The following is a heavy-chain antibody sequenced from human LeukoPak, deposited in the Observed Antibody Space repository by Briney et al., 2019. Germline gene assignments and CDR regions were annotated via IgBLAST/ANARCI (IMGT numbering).Heavy chain of an antibody. D-gene: IGHD6-19*01. Sequence: PSETLSLTCTVSGYSISSGYYWSWIRQPPGKGLEWIGYIYYSGSTNYNPSLKSRVTISVDTSKNQFSLKLSSVTAADTAVYYCARDDSSGSFVGYAFDIWGQGTMVTVSS. CDR3: ARDDSSGSFVGYAFDI. CDR1: GYSISSGYY. J-gene: IGHJ3*02. CDR2: IYYSGST. V-gene: IGHV4-61*01.